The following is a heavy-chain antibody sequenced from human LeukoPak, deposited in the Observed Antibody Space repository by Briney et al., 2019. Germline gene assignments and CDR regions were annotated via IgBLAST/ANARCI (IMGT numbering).Heavy chain of an antibody. Sequence: SETLSLTCTVSGASLNNYYWNWIRQPPGKGLEWIGYVYYSGATNYNPSLKSRVTISLDTSKNQFSLRLTSVTAADTAVYYCARRVAVTGIYCFDHWGQGTPVTVSS. J-gene: IGHJ4*02. CDR1: GASLNNYY. V-gene: IGHV4-59*08. D-gene: IGHD6-19*01. CDR2: VYYSGAT. CDR3: ARRVAVTGIYCFDH.